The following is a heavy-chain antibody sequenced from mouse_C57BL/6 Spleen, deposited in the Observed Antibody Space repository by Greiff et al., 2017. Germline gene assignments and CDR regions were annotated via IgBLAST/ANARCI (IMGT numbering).Heavy chain of an antibody. Sequence: EVMLVESGPGMVKPSQSLSLTCTVTGYSITSGYDWHWIRHFPGNKLEWMGYISYSGSTNYNPSLKSRISITHDTSKNHFFLKLNSVTTEDTATYYCARDGVLRSLFAYWGQGTLVTVSA. CDR2: ISYSGST. D-gene: IGHD1-1*01. J-gene: IGHJ3*01. CDR1: GYSITSGYD. V-gene: IGHV3-1*01. CDR3: ARDGVLRSLFAY.